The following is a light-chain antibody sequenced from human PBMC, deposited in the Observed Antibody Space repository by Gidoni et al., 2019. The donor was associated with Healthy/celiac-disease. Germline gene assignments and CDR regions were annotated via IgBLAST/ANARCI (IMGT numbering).Light chain of an antibody. V-gene: IGKV3-20*01. J-gene: IGKJ1*01. CDR2: GAS. CDR1: QSVSSSY. Sequence: EIVLTQSPGTLSLSPGERATLSCRASQSVSSSYLAWYQQKPGPAPRLLIYGASSRATGIPDRCSGRGSGTDFTLTISRLEPEDFAVYYCQQYGSSLTWTFGQGTKVEIK. CDR3: QQYGSSLTWT.